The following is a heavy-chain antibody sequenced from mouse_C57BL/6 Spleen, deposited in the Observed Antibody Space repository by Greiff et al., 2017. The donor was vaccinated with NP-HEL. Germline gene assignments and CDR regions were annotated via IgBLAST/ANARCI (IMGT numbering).Heavy chain of an antibody. CDR3: ARPHYEYDLYYYAMDY. CDR1: GYTFTSYW. Sequence: VKLMESGTELVKPGASVKLSCKASGYTFTSYWMHWVKQRPGQGLEWIGNINPSNGGTNYNEKFKSKATLTVDKSSSTAYMQLSSLTSEDSAVYYCARPHYEYDLYYYAMDYWGQGTSVTVSS. V-gene: IGHV1-53*01. D-gene: IGHD2-4*01. J-gene: IGHJ4*01. CDR2: INPSNGGT.